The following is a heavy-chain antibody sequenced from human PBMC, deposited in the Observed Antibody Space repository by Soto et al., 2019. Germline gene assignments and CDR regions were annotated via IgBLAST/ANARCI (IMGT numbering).Heavy chain of an antibody. Sequence: ASVKVSCKASGYTFTGYYMHWVRQAPGQGLEWMGWINPNSGGTNYAQKFQGWVTMTRDTSISTAYMELSRLRSEDTAVYYCARVYDFWSGRYFDYWGQGTLVTVSS. CDR1: GYTFTGYY. V-gene: IGHV1-2*04. CDR3: ARVYDFWSGRYFDY. D-gene: IGHD3-3*01. J-gene: IGHJ4*02. CDR2: INPNSGGT.